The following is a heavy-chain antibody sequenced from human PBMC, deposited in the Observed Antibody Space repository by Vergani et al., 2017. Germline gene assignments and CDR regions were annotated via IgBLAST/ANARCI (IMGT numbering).Heavy chain of an antibody. CDR1: GFTFSSDA. V-gene: IGHV3-23*01. CDR3: ARAYGRYDWFDY. J-gene: IGHJ4*01. Sequence: EVQLLESGGGLVQPGGSLRVSCAASGFTFSSDAMSWVRQAPGKGLEWVSAINMGSTTYYADSVKGRFTISRDNSKNTLYLQMNSLTVEDTAVYYCARAYGRYDWFDYWGQRTLVTVSS. CDR2: INMGSTT. D-gene: IGHD1-20*01.